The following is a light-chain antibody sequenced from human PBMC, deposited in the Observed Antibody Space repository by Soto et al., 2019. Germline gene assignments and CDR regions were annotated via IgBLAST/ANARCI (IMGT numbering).Light chain of an antibody. CDR1: SSDVGGYNY. Sequence: QSVLTQPASVSGSPGQSITISCTGASSDVGGYNYVSWYQQHPGKVPKFMIYEVSNRPSGVSNRFSGSKSGNTASLTISGLQAEDEADYYCSSYTSSNTWVFGGGTKLTVL. V-gene: IGLV2-14*01. CDR2: EVS. CDR3: SSYTSSNTWV. J-gene: IGLJ2*01.